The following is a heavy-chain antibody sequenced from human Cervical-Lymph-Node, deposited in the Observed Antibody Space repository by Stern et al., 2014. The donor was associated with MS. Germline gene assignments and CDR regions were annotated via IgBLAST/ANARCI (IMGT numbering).Heavy chain of an antibody. CDR3: ARDPDAYCTNGVCYNSYYYGMDV. D-gene: IGHD2-8*01. Sequence: VQLVQSGGGLVKPGGSLRLSCAASGFTFSSYSMNWVRQAPGKGLEWVSSISISSSYIYYADSVKGRFTISRDNAKNSLYLQMNSLRAEDTAVYYCARDPDAYCTNGVCYNSYYYGMDVWGQGTTVTVSS. V-gene: IGHV3-21*01. CDR2: ISISSSYI. CDR1: GFTFSSYS. J-gene: IGHJ6*02.